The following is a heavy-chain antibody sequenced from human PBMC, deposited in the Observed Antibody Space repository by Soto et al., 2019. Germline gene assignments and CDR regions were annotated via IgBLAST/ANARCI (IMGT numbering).Heavy chain of an antibody. D-gene: IGHD2-15*01. CDR3: AREDSGGFFDL. Sequence: SETLSLTCVVSGGSISSSNWWSWVRQPPGKGLEWIGEIYQRGSTNYNPSLKSRVTISMDTSKNQVSLRLNSATAADTAVYYCAREDSGGFFDLWGQGTLVTVSS. CDR1: GGSISSSNW. V-gene: IGHV4-4*02. J-gene: IGHJ4*02. CDR2: IYQRGST.